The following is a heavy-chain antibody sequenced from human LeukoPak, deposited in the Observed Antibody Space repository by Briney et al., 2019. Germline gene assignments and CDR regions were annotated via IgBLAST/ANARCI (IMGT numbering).Heavy chain of an antibody. J-gene: IGHJ4*02. CDR1: GYTFSIYG. Sequence: ASVKVSCKASGYTFSIYGFSWVRQAPGQGLEWMGWISVYNGNTNYAQKFQGRVTMTTDTSTSTAHMELRSLRSDDTAVYCCARQGYSGHSQGAADYWGQGTLVTVSS. D-gene: IGHD4-23*01. CDR2: ISVYNGNT. CDR3: ARQGYSGHSQGAADY. V-gene: IGHV1-18*01.